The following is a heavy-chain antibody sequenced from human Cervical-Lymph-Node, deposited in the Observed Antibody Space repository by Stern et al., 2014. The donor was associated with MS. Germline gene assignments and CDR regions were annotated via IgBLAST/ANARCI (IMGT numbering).Heavy chain of an antibody. Sequence: QLQLQESGPGLVKPSETLSLTCSVPGDSISGNYWSWIRQPPGKGLEWIGYIYYTGSTNYNPSLKSRVTISIDTSKTQFSLRLNSVTAADTAVYYCARVVVLAGSRWFDPWGQGILVSVSS. CDR1: GDSISGNY. J-gene: IGHJ5*02. V-gene: IGHV4-59*01. D-gene: IGHD2-15*01. CDR2: IYYTGST. CDR3: ARVVVLAGSRWFDP.